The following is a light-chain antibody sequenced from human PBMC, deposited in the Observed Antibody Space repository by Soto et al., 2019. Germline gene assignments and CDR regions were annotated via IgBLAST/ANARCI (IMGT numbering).Light chain of an antibody. J-gene: IGKJ4*01. V-gene: IGKV1-39*01. CDR2: AAS. CDR3: QQSYSTPHT. Sequence: DIQMTQSPSSLSASVGDRVTITCRASQSISSYLNWYQQKPGKAPKLLIYAASSLQSGVPSRFCGSGSRTDFPLTISSLQPEDFATYYCQQSYSTPHTFGGGTKVEIK. CDR1: QSISSY.